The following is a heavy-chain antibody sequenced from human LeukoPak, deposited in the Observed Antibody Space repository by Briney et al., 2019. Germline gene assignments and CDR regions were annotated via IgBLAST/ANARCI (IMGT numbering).Heavy chain of an antibody. V-gene: IGHV3-74*01. Sequence: GGSLRLSCAASGFTFSSYWMHWVRQAPGKGLVWVSRINSDGSSTSYADPVKGRSTISRDNAKNTLYLQMNSLRAEDTAVYYCARESSTSTTYLDAFDIWGQGTMVTVSS. CDR2: INSDGSST. CDR3: ARESSTSTTYLDAFDI. CDR1: GFTFSSYW. D-gene: IGHD2-2*01. J-gene: IGHJ3*02.